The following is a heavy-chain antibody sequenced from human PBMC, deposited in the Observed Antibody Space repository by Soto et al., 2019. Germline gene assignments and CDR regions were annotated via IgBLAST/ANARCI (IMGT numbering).Heavy chain of an antibody. Sequence: EVQLLESGGGLVKPGGSLRLSCAASGFTFTKAWMTWVRQTPGKGLEWVGRIKSRADGGTTDYAASVKDTFIISRDDSNDTLYLHMNRLKTDDTAVYYCTTASQWLPPYSWGQGALVTVSS. J-gene: IGHJ4*02. D-gene: IGHD6-19*01. V-gene: IGHV3-15*01. CDR2: IKSRADGGTT. CDR3: TTASQWLPPYS. CDR1: GFTFTKAW.